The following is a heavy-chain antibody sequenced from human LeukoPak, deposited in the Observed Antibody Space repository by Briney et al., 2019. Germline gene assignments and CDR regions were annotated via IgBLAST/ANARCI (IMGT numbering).Heavy chain of an antibody. J-gene: IGHJ5*02. Sequence: SETLSLTCTVSGGSIGSYYWSWIRQPPGKGLEWIGYIYYSGSTNYNPSLKSRVTISVDTSKNQFSLKLRSVTAADTAVYYCAREGNDFWSGYYSLNWFDPWGQGTLVTVSS. CDR3: AREGNDFWSGYYSLNWFDP. CDR2: IYYSGST. V-gene: IGHV4-59*01. CDR1: GGSIGSYY. D-gene: IGHD3-3*01.